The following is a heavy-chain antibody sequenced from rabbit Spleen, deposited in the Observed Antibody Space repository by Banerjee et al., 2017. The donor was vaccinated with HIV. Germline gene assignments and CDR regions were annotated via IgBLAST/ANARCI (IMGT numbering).Heavy chain of an antibody. CDR2: INTATGKA. J-gene: IGHJ4*01. D-gene: IGHD1-1*01. CDR3: ARDLVGVIGWNFNL. Sequence: QSLEESGGDLVKPGASLTLTCTASGFSFSSDYDMCWVRQAPGKGLQWIACINTATGKAVYASWAKGRFTISKTSSNTVTLQMTSLTAADTATCFCARDLVGVIGWNFNLWGPGTLVTVS. V-gene: IGHV1S40*01. CDR1: GFSFSSDYD.